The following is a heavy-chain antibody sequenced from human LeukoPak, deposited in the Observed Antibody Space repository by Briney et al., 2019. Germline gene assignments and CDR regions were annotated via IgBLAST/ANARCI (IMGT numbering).Heavy chain of an antibody. J-gene: IGHJ4*02. D-gene: IGHD6-6*01. CDR2: IYYSGST. V-gene: IGHV4-39*01. CDR1: GGSISSSSYY. CDR3: ARHGPESSSYDY. Sequence: SETLSLTCTVSGGSISSSSYYWGWIRQPPGKGLEWIGSIYYSGSTYYNPSLKSRVTISVDTSKNQFPLKLSPVTAADTAVYYCARHGPESSSYDYWGQGTLVTVSS.